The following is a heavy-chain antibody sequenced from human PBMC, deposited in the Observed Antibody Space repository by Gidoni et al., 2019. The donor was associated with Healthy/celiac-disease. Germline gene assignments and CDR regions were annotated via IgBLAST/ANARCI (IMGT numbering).Heavy chain of an antibody. Sequence: QVQLQESGPGLVKPSETLSLTCTVSGGSISSYYWSWIRQPPGKGLAWIVYIYYSGSTNYNPSLKSRVTISVDTSKNQFSLKLSSVTAADTAVYYCARHHSYGAVSYGMDVWGQGTTVTVSS. J-gene: IGHJ6*02. CDR3: ARHHSYGAVSYGMDV. CDR1: GGSISSYY. V-gene: IGHV4-59*08. D-gene: IGHD5-18*01. CDR2: IYYSGST.